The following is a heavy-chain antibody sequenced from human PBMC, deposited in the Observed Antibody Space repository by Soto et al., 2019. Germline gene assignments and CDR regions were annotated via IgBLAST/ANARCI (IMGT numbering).Heavy chain of an antibody. Sequence: SETLSITCTVSGGSISSYYWSWIRQPPGKGLEWIGYIYYSGSTNYNPSLKSRVTVSVDTSKNQFSLNLSSVTAADTAVYYCARAPRWDGLDYWGQGTLVTVSS. D-gene: IGHD1-26*01. CDR3: ARAPRWDGLDY. V-gene: IGHV4-59*01. CDR1: GGSISSYY. CDR2: IYYSGST. J-gene: IGHJ4*02.